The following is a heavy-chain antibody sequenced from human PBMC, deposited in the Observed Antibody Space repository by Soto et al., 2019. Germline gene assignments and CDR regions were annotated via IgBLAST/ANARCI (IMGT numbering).Heavy chain of an antibody. J-gene: IGHJ4*02. CDR2: VYNSGST. CDR3: ARYRREAVAGYTLDN. Sequence: CAVSGGSISGGGFYWTWIRQPPGKGLEWIGYVYNSGSTNYNPSLKSRVTISEDTSKSQFSLKVNSMTAADTAVYYCARYRREAVAGYTLDNWGQGILVTVSS. CDR1: GGSISGGGFY. D-gene: IGHD6-13*01. V-gene: IGHV4-61*08.